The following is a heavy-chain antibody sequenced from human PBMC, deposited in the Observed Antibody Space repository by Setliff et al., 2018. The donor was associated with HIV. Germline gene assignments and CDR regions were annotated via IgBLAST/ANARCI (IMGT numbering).Heavy chain of an antibody. CDR2: IIPISGTA. V-gene: IGHV1-69*05. D-gene: IGHD2-2*01. Sequence: VQVSCKASGGTFSNYGMSWVRQAPGQGLEWMGGIIPISGTANYAQKFQGRVTITTDESTSTAYMELSGLRSEDTAVYYCARDFGGYCSSMSCPGVCDPWGQGTLVTV. CDR3: ARDFGGYCSSMSCPGVCDP. CDR1: GGTFSNYG. J-gene: IGHJ5*02.